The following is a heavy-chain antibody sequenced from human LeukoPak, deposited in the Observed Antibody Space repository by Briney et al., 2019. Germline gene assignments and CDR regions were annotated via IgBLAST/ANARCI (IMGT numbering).Heavy chain of an antibody. CDR1: GFTFNSYE. CDR2: ISSSGTSI. D-gene: IGHD5-12*01. CDR3: ARWAIVAPTYYSNYGLDV. J-gene: IGHJ6*02. V-gene: IGHV3-48*03. Sequence: GSLRLSCAASGFTFNSYEMNWVRQAPGKGPEWVSHISSSGTSIYYADSVKGRFTISRDNAKNSLYLQMNSLRAEDTAVYYCARWAIVAPTYYSNYGLDVWGQGTTVTVSS.